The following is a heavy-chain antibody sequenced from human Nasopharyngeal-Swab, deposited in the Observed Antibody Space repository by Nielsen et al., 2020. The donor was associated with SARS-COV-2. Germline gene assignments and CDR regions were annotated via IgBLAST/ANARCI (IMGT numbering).Heavy chain of an antibody. CDR3: AKDGEVAAARYYFDD. CDR1: GFTFSRYG. Sequence: GESLKISCAASGFTFSRYGMHWVRQVPGKGLEWVAVLSNDGGDKYYADSVKGRFHISRDNSKNTLYLQMNSLRPEETAVYYCAKDGEVAAARYYFDDWGQGTLVTVSS. D-gene: IGHD6-13*01. V-gene: IGHV3-30*18. J-gene: IGHJ4*02. CDR2: LSNDGGDK.